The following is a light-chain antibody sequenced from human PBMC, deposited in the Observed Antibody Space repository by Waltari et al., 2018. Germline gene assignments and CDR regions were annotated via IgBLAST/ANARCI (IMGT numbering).Light chain of an antibody. CDR1: NSNIGSNH. Sequence: QSLLTQPPSVSGTPGQRVTISCSGRNSNIGSNHVFWYQQFPGTTPKLLISRTNRRPPGVSARFSASKSGTSASLAISGLRAEDEASYYCAAWDDTLSGVIFGGGSKLTVL. J-gene: IGLJ2*01. CDR3: AAWDDTLSGVI. CDR2: RTN. V-gene: IGLV1-47*01.